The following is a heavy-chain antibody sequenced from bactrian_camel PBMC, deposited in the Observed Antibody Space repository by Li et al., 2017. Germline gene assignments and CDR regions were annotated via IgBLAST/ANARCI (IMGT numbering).Heavy chain of an antibody. J-gene: IGHJ6*01. V-gene: IGHV3S6*01. CDR3: VTQGFAA. CDR1: GFTFRAYS. Sequence: HVQLVESGGGLVQPGGSPRLSCAASGFTFRAYSMNWVRQAPGKGLEWVSRIYDDGSRSYYRDSVKGRFTISRDNAKNTVYLQMNSLTSEDTALYYCVTQGFAAWGQGTQVTVS. D-gene: IGHD2*01. CDR2: IYDDGSRS.